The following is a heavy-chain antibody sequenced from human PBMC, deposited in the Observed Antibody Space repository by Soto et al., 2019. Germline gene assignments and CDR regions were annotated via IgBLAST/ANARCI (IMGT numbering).Heavy chain of an antibody. J-gene: IGHJ4*02. CDR3: STGLGSRNPPRYFDY. V-gene: IGHV1-24*01. CDR2: FDPEDGET. Sequence: QVQLVQSGAEVKKPGASVKVSCKVSGYTLTELSMHWVRQAPGKGLEWMGGFDPEDGETIYAQKFQGRVTMTEDTSTDTAYMERSSLRSEDTAVYYCSTGLGSRNPPRYFDYWGQGTLVTVSS. D-gene: IGHD7-27*01. CDR1: GYTLTELS.